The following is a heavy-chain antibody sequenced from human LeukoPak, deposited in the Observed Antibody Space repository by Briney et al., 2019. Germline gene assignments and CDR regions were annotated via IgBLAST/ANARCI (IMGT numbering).Heavy chain of an antibody. V-gene: IGHV4-59*01. CDR3: ARDRWAAAGLHYFDY. CDR2: IYHSGST. J-gene: IGHJ4*02. CDR1: GGSISSYY. D-gene: IGHD6-13*01. Sequence: SETLSLTCTVSGGSISSYYWSWIRQPPGKGLEWIGYIYHSGSTNYNPSLKSRVTISVDTSKNQFSLKLSSVTAAVTAVYYCARDRWAAAGLHYFDYWGQGTLVTVSS.